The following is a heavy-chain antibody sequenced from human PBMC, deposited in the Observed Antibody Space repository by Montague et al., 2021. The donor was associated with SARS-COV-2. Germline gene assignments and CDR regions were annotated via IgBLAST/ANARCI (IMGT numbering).Heavy chain of an antibody. V-gene: IGHV4-34*01. CDR3: ARGVRQLGVRYYYYYIDV. J-gene: IGHJ6*03. CDR1: GGPISRNY. D-gene: IGHD6-6*01. Sequence: SETLSLTCTVSGGPISRNYWSWIRQPPGKGLEWIGEINHSGSTNYNPSLKSRVTISMDTSKNQFSLKLSSVTAADTAVYYCARGVRQLGVRYYYYYIDVWDKGTTVTVSS. CDR2: INHSGST.